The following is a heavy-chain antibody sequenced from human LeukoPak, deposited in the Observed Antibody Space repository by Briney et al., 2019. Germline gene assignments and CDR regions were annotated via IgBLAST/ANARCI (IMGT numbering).Heavy chain of an antibody. CDR1: GYTFTSYY. J-gene: IGHJ4*02. Sequence: GASVKVSCKASGYTFTSYYMHWVRQAPRQGLEWMGIINPSGGSTSYAQKFQGRVTMTRDMSTSTVYMELSSLRSEDTAVYYCARDKEIVGATIPFQFDYWGQGTLVTVSS. CDR3: ARDKEIVGATIPFQFDY. V-gene: IGHV1-46*01. D-gene: IGHD1-26*01. CDR2: INPSGGST.